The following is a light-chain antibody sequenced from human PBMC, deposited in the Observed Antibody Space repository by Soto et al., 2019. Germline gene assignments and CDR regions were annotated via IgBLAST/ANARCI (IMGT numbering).Light chain of an antibody. CDR3: QKYNSAPWT. CDR1: QGISHY. J-gene: IGKJ1*01. CDR2: TAS. Sequence: DIQMTQSPSSLSASVGDRVTITCRASQGISHYLAWDQQKPGKVPKLLIYTASTLQSGVPSRFSGSGSGTDFTLTISSLQPEDVATYYCQKYNSAPWTFGQGTKVEIK. V-gene: IGKV1-27*01.